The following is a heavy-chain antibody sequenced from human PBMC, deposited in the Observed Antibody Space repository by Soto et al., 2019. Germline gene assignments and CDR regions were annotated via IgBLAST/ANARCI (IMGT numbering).Heavy chain of an antibody. CDR3: ARGLLVVGYYYYMDV. D-gene: IGHD2-15*01. J-gene: IGHJ6*03. V-gene: IGHV4-34*01. CDR1: GGSFSGYY. Sequence: LSLTCAVYGGSFSGYYWSWIRQPPGKGLEWIGEINHSGSTNYNPSLKSRVTISVDTSKNQFSLKLSSVTAADTAVYYCARGLLVVGYYYYMDVWGKGTTVTVSS. CDR2: INHSGST.